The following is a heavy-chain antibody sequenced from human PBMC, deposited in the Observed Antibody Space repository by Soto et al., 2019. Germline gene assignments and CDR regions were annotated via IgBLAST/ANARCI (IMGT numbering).Heavy chain of an antibody. Sequence: QVQLVQSGAEVKKPGASVKVSCKASGYTFSSYALHWVRQAPGQRLEWMGWINAGNGNTKYSQKCQGRVTSTRDTSANTAYMDLSSLRSEDTAVYYCASPSYGSGSYYWGQGTLVTVSS. CDR2: INAGNGNT. D-gene: IGHD3-10*01. J-gene: IGHJ4*02. CDR3: ASPSYGSGSYY. CDR1: GYTFSSYA. V-gene: IGHV1-3*01.